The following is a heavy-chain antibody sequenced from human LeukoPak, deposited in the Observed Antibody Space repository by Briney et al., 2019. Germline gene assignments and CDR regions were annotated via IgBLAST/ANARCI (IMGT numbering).Heavy chain of an antibody. CDR2: ISYDGSNK. CDR1: GFTFSSYA. J-gene: IGHJ4*02. V-gene: IGHV3-30-3*01. CDR3: ARGSPSVSIVVVPAAIE. D-gene: IGHD2-2*01. Sequence: TGGSLRLSCAASGFTFSSYAMHWVRQAPGKGLEWVAVISYDGSNKYYADSVKGRFTISRDNAKNSLYLQMNSLRAEDTAVYYCARGSPSVSIVVVPAAIEWGQGTLVTVSS.